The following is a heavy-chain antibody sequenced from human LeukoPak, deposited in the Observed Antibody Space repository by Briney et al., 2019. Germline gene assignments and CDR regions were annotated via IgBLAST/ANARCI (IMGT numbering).Heavy chain of an antibody. D-gene: IGHD3-3*01. CDR3: AASTIFGVVRDY. J-gene: IGHJ4*02. Sequence: ASVKVSCKASGYTFTGYYMHWVRQAPGQGLEWMGWINPNSGGTNYAQKFQGRVTMTRDTSISTAYMELSRLRSDDTAVYYCAASTIFGVVRDYWGQVTLVTVSS. CDR2: INPNSGGT. CDR1: GYTFTGYY. V-gene: IGHV1-2*02.